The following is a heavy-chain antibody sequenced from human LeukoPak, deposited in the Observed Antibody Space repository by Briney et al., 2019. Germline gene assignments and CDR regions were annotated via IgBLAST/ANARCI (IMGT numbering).Heavy chain of an antibody. CDR3: AKDLLDGTASWGVAFDI. D-gene: IGHD1-1*01. J-gene: IGHJ3*02. Sequence: GGSLRLSCAASGFTFDDYAMHWVRQAPGKGLEWVSGISWNSGSIGYADSVKGRFTISRDNAKNSLYLQMNSLRAEDMALYYCAKDLLDGTASWGVAFDIWGQGTMVTVSS. V-gene: IGHV3-9*03. CDR2: ISWNSGSI. CDR1: GFTFDDYA.